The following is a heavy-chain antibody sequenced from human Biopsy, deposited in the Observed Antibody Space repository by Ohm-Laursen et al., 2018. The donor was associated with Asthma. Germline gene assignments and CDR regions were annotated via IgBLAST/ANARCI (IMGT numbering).Heavy chain of an antibody. CDR1: GYTFINYG. D-gene: IGHD5-12*01. CDR2: LIPVLGTP. V-gene: IGHV1-69*01. CDR3: ARGYSGSDRIVYYYSGLEV. J-gene: IGHJ6*02. Sequence: SSVKVSCNASGYTFINYGISWVRQAPGQGLEWMGGLIPVLGTPDHAQMFEGRVTITADESTSTAYMELSSLSSEDTAVYYCARGYSGSDRIVYYYSGLEVWGQGTTVTVSS.